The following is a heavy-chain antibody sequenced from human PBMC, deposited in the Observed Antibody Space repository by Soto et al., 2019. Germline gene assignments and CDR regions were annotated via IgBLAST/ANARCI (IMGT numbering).Heavy chain of an antibody. CDR2: INHSGNT. J-gene: IGHJ4*02. CDR1: GGSFSTYY. D-gene: IGHD2-21*01. V-gene: IGHV4-34*01. Sequence: SETLSLTCAVYGGSFSTYYRRWIRQPPGKGLEWIGEINHSGNTNYNPSLKSRVTTSVDTSKNQFSLRLTSVTAADTAVYYCARDVVGGGSSGAFDYWGQGNRVTVA. CDR3: ARDVVGGGSSGAFDY.